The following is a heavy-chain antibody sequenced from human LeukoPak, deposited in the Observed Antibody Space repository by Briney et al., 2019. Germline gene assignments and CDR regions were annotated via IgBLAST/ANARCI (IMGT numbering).Heavy chain of an antibody. CDR1: GFTFSSYW. D-gene: IGHD6-13*01. V-gene: IGHV3-7*01. Sequence: GVSLRLSCAASGFTFSSYWMSWVRQAPGKGLEWVANIKQDGSETYYVDSVKGRFTISRDNTKKSLFLQMNSLRAEDTAVYYCARVEGRSSCPDYWGQGTLVTVSS. J-gene: IGHJ4*02. CDR3: ARVEGRSSCPDY. CDR2: IKQDGSET.